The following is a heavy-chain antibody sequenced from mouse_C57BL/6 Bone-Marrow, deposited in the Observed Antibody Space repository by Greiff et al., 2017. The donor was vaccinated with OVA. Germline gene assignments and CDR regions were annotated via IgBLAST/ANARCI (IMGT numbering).Heavy chain of an antibody. J-gene: IGHJ2*01. CDR3: TTAGLLAPYFDY. CDR2: IDPENGYT. CDR1: GFNIKDDS. D-gene: IGHD2-1*01. V-gene: IGHV14-4*01. Sequence: VQLKESGAELVRPGASVKLSCTASGFNIKDDSMHWVKQRPEQGLEWIGWIDPENGYTEYASKFQGKATITADTSSNTAYLQLSSLTSEDTAVYYCTTAGLLAPYFDYWGQGTTLTVSS.